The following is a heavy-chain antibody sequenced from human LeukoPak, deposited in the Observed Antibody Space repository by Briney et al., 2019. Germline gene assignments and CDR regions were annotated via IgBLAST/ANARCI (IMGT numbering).Heavy chain of an antibody. CDR2: LVVGSGNT. CDR3: AADGYSSSWYGVDY. D-gene: IGHD6-13*01. CDR1: GFTFTSSA. Sequence: SVKVSCKASGFTFTSSAVQWVRQARGQRLEWIGWLVVGSGNTNYAQKFQERVTITRDMSTSTAYMELSSLRSEDTAVYYCAADGYSSSWYGVDYWGQGTLVTVSS. V-gene: IGHV1-58*01. J-gene: IGHJ4*02.